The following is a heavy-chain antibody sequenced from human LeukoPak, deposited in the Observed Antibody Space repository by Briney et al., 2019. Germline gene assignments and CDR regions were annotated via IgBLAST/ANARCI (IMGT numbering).Heavy chain of an antibody. CDR1: PFTFSSYG. CDR2: MSYDGSNK. Sequence: GGSLRLSCTASPFTFSSYGMHWVRQAPGKGLEWVSVMSYDGSNKYYADSVKGRFTISRDNSKNTLFLQMNSLRAEDTAVYFCPRVGRGYSFKVYYFAYWGQGTLVTVSS. V-gene: IGHV3-30*19. D-gene: IGHD5-18*01. CDR3: PRVGRGYSFKVYYFAY. J-gene: IGHJ4*02.